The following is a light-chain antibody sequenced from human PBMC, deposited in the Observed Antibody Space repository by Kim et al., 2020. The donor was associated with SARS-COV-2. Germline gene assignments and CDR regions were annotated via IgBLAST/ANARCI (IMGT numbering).Light chain of an antibody. CDR2: AAS. Sequence: ASVGDRVTITCRASQGISSYLAWYQQNPGKAPKLLIYAASTLQSGVPSRFSGSGSGTDFTLTISSLQPEDFATYYCQQLNSYPLTFGGGTKVDIK. V-gene: IGKV1-9*01. CDR3: QQLNSYPLT. CDR1: QGISSY. J-gene: IGKJ4*01.